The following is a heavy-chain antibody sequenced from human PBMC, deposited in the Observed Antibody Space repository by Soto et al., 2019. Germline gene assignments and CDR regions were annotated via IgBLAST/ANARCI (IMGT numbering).Heavy chain of an antibody. Sequence: SETLSLTCAVSGGSISSGGYSWSWIRQPPGKGLEWIGYIYHSGSTYYNPSLKSRVTISVDTSKNQFSLKLNSVTAADTAVYYCARTPYSETYVYYFDYWGQGTLVTVSS. CDR1: GGSISSGGYS. CDR2: IYHSGST. CDR3: ARTPYSETYVYYFDY. D-gene: IGHD1-26*01. V-gene: IGHV4-30-2*02. J-gene: IGHJ4*02.